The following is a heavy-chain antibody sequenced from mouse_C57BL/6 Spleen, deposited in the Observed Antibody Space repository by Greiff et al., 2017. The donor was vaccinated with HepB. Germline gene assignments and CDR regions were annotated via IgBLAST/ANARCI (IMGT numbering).Heavy chain of an antibody. J-gene: IGHJ2*01. CDR2: INPSSGYT. CDR3: ASSYGYDVGNFDY. V-gene: IGHV1-7*01. CDR1: GYTFTSYW. D-gene: IGHD2-2*01. Sequence: VQGVESGAELAKPGASVKLSCKASGYTFTSYWMHWVKQRPGQGLEWIGYINPSSGYTKYNQKFKDKATLTEDKSSSTAYMQLSSLTYEDAAVYVYASSYGYDVGNFDYWGQGTTLTVSS.